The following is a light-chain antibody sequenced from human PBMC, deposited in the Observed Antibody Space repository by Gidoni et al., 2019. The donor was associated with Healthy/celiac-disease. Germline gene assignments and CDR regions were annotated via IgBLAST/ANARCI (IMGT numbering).Light chain of an antibody. V-gene: IGLV2-23*02. Sequence: QSALTQPASVSGSPGQSITISCTGTSSDGGRYNLVSWYQQHPGKAPKLMLYEVSKRPSWVSNRFSGSKSGNTASLTISGLQAEDEADYYCCSYAGSSTPVVFGGGTKLTVL. CDR1: SSDGGRYNL. J-gene: IGLJ2*01. CDR3: CSYAGSSTPVV. CDR2: EVS.